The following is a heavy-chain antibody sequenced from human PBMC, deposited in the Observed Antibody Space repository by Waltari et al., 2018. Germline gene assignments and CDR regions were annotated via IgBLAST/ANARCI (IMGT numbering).Heavy chain of an antibody. Sequence: EVQLVESGGGFIVPGGSRKLSCEVSGLSVSTNSMICVRQRPGKGLEWVSVLFDDGTTHYADFAKGRFSISRDNSKNTLYLQMNALRVEDTAVYFCAREHWGSLDFWGQGTLVTVSS. D-gene: IGHD7-27*01. J-gene: IGHJ4*02. V-gene: IGHV3-53*01. CDR1: GLSVSTNS. CDR3: AREHWGSLDF. CDR2: LFDDGTT.